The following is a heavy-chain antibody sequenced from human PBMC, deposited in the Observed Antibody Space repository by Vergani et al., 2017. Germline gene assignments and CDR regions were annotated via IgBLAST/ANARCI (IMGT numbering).Heavy chain of an antibody. Sequence: QVQLQESGPGLVKPSETLSLTCTVSGGSISSYYWRWIRQPPGKGLEWIGYIYYSGSTNYNPSLKSRVTISVDTSKNQFSLKLSSVTAADTAVYYCARLGPEYYYDSSGYAGDWGQGTLVTVSS. CDR2: IYYSGST. J-gene: IGHJ4*02. D-gene: IGHD3-22*01. CDR3: ARLGPEYYYDSSGYAGD. CDR1: GGSISSYY. V-gene: IGHV4-59*01.